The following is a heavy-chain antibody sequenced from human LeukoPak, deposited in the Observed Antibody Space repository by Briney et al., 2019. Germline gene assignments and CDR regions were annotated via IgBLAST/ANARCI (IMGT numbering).Heavy chain of an antibody. J-gene: IGHJ5*02. CDR2: IYYSGST. V-gene: IGHV4-39*07. D-gene: IGHD6-13*01. CDR1: GGSIRTSSYY. Sequence: PSETLSLTCTISGGSIRTSSYYWGWIRQPPGKGLEWIGSIYYSGSTNYNPSLKSRVTISVDTSKNQFSLKLSSVTAADTAVYYCARGIAAAGNNWFDPWGQGTLVTVSS. CDR3: ARGIAAAGNNWFDP.